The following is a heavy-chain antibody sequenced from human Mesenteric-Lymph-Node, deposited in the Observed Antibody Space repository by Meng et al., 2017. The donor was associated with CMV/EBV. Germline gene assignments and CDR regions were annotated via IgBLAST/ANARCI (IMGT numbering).Heavy chain of an antibody. CDR2: IYYSGST. CDR1: GGSISSNSYY. J-gene: IGHJ6*02. Sequence: SETLSLTCTVSGGSISSNSYYWGWIRQPPGKGLEWIGYIYYSGSTNYNPSLKSRVTISVDTSKNQFSLKLSSVTAADTAVYYCARDPGYYDFWSGSYYYYGMDVWGQGTTVTVSS. CDR3: ARDPGYYDFWSGSYYYYGMDV. V-gene: IGHV4-61*01. D-gene: IGHD3-3*01.